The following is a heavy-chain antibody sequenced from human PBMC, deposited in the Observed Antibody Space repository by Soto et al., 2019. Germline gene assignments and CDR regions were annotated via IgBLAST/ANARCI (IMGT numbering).Heavy chain of an antibody. CDR3: AKKDGSGSYEEDYYYYGMDV. D-gene: IGHD3-10*01. V-gene: IGHV3-23*01. Sequence: GGSLSLSCAASGFTFTSYALSWVRKAPGKGLEWVSAISGSGGSTYYADSVKGRFTISRDNSKNTLYLQMNSLRAEDTAVYYCAKKDGSGSYEEDYYYYGMDVWGQGT. CDR1: GFTFTSYA. CDR2: ISGSGGST. J-gene: IGHJ6*02.